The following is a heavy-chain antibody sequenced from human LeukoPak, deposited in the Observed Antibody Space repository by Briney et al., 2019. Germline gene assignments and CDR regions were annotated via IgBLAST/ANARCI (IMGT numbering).Heavy chain of an antibody. D-gene: IGHD6-19*01. Sequence: ASVKVSCKASGYTFTSYGISWVRQAPGQGLEWMGWISAYNGNTNYAQELQGRVTMTTDTSTSTAYMELRSLRSDDTAVYYCARYHSSGWYPPAFDIWGQGTMVTVSS. J-gene: IGHJ3*02. CDR1: GYTFTSYG. CDR3: ARYHSSGWYPPAFDI. CDR2: ISAYNGNT. V-gene: IGHV1-18*01.